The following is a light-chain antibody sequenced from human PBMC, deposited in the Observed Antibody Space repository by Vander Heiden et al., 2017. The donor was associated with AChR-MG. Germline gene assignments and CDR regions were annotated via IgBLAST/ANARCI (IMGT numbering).Light chain of an antibody. V-gene: IGLV2-14*01. CDR2: EVS. Sequence: SALTQPASMSASPGQSIPIFCTVTSSADGGYKYVSWYLQHPGKAPNLIVYEVSHRPSGVSNRFSGSKSGNTASLTISGLQAEDAADYYCTSFSNDRPVLCGGGTRLIVL. CDR3: TSFSNDRPVL. CDR1: SSADGGYKY. J-gene: IGLJ3*02.